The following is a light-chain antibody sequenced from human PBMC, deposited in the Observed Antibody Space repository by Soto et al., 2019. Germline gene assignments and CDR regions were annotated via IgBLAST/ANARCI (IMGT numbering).Light chain of an antibody. V-gene: IGLV1-44*01. Sequence: QTVVTQPTSASGTPGQRVTISWSGSSSNIGSNTVNWYQQLPGTAPKLLIYSNNQRPSGVPDRFSGSKSGTSASLAISGLQSEDEADYYCAAWEDSLNGVVFGGGTKVTVL. CDR3: AAWEDSLNGVV. J-gene: IGLJ2*01. CDR1: SSNIGSNT. CDR2: SNN.